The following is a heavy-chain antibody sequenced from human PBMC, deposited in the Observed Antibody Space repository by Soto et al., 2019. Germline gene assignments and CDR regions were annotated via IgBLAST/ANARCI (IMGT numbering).Heavy chain of an antibody. D-gene: IGHD2-15*01. CDR1: GGSISSSSYY. V-gene: IGHV4-39*01. J-gene: IGHJ4*02. CDR3: ARVGVGATVYFDY. Sequence: SETLSLTCTVSGGSISSSSYYWGWIRQPPGKGLEWIGSTYYSGSTYYNPSLKSRVTISVDTSKNQFSLKLSSVTAADTAVYYCARVGVGATVYFDYWGQGTLVTVSS. CDR2: TYYSGST.